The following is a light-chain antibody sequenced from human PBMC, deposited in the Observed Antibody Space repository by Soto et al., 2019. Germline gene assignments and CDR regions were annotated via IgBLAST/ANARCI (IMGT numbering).Light chain of an antibody. J-gene: IGKJ4*01. V-gene: IGKV3-15*01. Sequence: LTQSPSTLSVSPGERARLSCRASESVKKKLAWYQQKPGKAPRLLMHGASTRATGIPARSSGSGSGTEFTLTISSLQSEDFEVYYCQQHNSWPLTFGGGTKVDIK. CDR2: GAS. CDR3: QQHNSWPLT. CDR1: ESVKKK.